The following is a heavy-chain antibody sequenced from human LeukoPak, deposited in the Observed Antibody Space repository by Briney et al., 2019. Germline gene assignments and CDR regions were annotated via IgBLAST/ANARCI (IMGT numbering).Heavy chain of an antibody. CDR3: ARGGGKSSGWPYFDN. D-gene: IGHD6-19*01. Sequence: PGGSLRLSCAASGFTFSSYWMSWVRQAPGKGLEWVANIKQDGSEKYYVDSVKGRFTISRDNAKNSLYLQMRSLRAEDTAVYYCARGGGKSSGWPYFDNWGQGILVTVSS. V-gene: IGHV3-7*01. J-gene: IGHJ4*02. CDR1: GFTFSSYW. CDR2: IKQDGSEK.